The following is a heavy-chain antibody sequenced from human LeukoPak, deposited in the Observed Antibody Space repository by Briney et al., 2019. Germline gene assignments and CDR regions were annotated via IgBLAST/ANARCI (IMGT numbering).Heavy chain of an antibody. CDR2: ISWNSGSI. Sequence: GGSLRLSCAASGFTFDDYAMHWVRQAPGKGLEWVSGISWNSGSIGYADSVKGRFTISRDNAKNSLYLQMNSLGAEDTALYYCALCLGCPYYYGMDVWGQGTTVTVSS. D-gene: IGHD6-19*01. CDR1: GFTFDDYA. V-gene: IGHV3-9*01. CDR3: ALCLGCPYYYGMDV. J-gene: IGHJ6*02.